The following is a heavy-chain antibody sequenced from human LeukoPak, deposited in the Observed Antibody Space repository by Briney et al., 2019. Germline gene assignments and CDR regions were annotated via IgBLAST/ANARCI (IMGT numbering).Heavy chain of an antibody. CDR2: IYPGDSDT. CDR3: ARWDDFLNGLDY. V-gene: IGHV5-51*01. Sequence: GESLKISCKGSGYSFTTHWIGWVRQMPGKGLEWMGIIYPGDSDTRYSPSFQGQVTISADTSISTAYLQWSSLKASDSAMYYCARWDDFLNGLDYWGQGTLVTVSS. J-gene: IGHJ4*02. D-gene: IGHD3-3*01. CDR1: GYSFTTHW.